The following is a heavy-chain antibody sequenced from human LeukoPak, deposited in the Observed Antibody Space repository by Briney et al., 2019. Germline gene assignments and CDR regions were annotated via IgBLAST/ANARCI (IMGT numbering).Heavy chain of an antibody. Sequence: GGSLRPSCAPSGFTVSSNYMSWVRQAPGKGLEWVSVIYSGGSTYYADSVKGRFTISRDNSKNTLYLQMNSLRAEDTAVYYCARDADSSGYYYYMDVWGKGTTVTVSS. J-gene: IGHJ6*03. CDR2: IYSGGST. CDR3: ARDADSSGYYYYMDV. V-gene: IGHV3-53*01. CDR1: GFTVSSNY. D-gene: IGHD3-22*01.